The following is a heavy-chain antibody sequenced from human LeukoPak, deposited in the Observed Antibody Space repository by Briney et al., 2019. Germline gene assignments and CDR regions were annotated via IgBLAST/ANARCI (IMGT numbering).Heavy chain of an antibody. V-gene: IGHV1-8*01. Sequence: GASVKVSCKASGYTFSTCDINWVRQAAGQGLEWMGWMNPNSGNTGFAHKFQGRVTMTRDTSINTAYMELSSLRSEDTAVYYCARVLGSISHWGQGTLVTISS. CDR3: ARVLGSISH. J-gene: IGHJ4*02. D-gene: IGHD1-1*01. CDR1: GYTFSTCD. CDR2: MNPNSGNT.